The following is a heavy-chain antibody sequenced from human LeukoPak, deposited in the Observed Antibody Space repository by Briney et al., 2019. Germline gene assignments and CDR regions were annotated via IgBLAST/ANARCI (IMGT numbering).Heavy chain of an antibody. CDR3: AREFLSYYDSSGYYYGWYFDL. V-gene: IGHV4-4*07. Sequence: SETLSLTCTVSGGSISSYYWSWIRQPAGKGLEWIGRFYTSGSTNYNPSLKSRVTMSVDTSKNQFSLKLSSVTAADTAVYYCAREFLSYYDSSGYYYGWYFDLWGRGTLVTVSS. J-gene: IGHJ2*01. CDR2: FYTSGST. CDR1: GGSISSYY. D-gene: IGHD3-22*01.